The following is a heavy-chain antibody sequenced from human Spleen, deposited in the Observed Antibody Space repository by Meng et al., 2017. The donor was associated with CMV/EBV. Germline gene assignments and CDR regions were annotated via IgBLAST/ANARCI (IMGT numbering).Heavy chain of an antibody. CDR1: GFTFSSYT. CDR2: INFASTTI. Sequence: GGSLRLSCAASGFTFSSYTMNWVHQAPGKGLEWLSYINFASTTIYYAASVKGRFAISRDNAKNALYLQMNTLRVEDTAVYYCARVSSGWSKKSDYWGQGTLVTVSS. CDR3: ARVSSGWSKKSDY. J-gene: IGHJ4*02. V-gene: IGHV3-48*04. D-gene: IGHD6-19*01.